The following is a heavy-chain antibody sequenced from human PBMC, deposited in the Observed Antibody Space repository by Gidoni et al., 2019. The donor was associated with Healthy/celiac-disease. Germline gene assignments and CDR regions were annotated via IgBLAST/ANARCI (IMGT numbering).Heavy chain of an antibody. CDR3: ARDYRDYYYDSSGYYSLDY. CDR2: IIPIFGTA. J-gene: IGHJ4*02. CDR1: GGTFSSYA. D-gene: IGHD3-22*01. Sequence: QVQLVQSGAEVKKPGSSVKVSCKASGGTFSSYAISWVRQAPGQGLEWMGGIIPIFGTANYAQKFQGRVTITADESTSTAYMELSSLRSEDTAVYYCARDYRDYYYDSSGYYSLDYWGQGTLVTVSS. V-gene: IGHV1-69*01.